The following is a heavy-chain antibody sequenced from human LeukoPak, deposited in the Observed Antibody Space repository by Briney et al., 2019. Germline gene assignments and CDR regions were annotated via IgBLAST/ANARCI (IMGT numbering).Heavy chain of an antibody. V-gene: IGHV3-33*01. CDR1: GFTFSSYG. CDR3: ARDGSDFWSGYPDY. CDR2: IWYDGSNK. J-gene: IGHJ4*02. Sequence: GGSLRLSCAASGFTFSSYGMHWVRQAPGKGLEWVAVIWYDGSNKYYADSVKGRFTISRDNSKNTLYLQMNSLRAEDTAVYYCARDGSDFWSGYPDYWGQGTRVTVSS. D-gene: IGHD3-3*01.